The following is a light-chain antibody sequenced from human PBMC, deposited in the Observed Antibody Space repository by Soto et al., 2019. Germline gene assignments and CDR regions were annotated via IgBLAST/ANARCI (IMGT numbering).Light chain of an antibody. CDR3: QQYGSSPRT. J-gene: IGKJ1*01. CDR2: GAS. V-gene: IGKV3-20*01. CDR1: QSVSSTY. Sequence: EIVLTQSPGTLSLSPGERATLSCRASQSVSSTYLAWYQQKPGQAPRLLMYGASRRDTGIADRFSGSGSGTDLTLTISSLEPEDSAVYYCQQYGSSPRTFGQGTKVEIQ.